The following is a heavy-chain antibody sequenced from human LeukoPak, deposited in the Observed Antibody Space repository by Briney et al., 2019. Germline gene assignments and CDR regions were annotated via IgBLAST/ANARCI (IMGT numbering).Heavy chain of an antibody. CDR3: ASGDPFDGLFL. D-gene: IGHD3-9*01. CDR2: INHSGST. Sequence: SETLSLTCAVYGGSFSGYYWSWIRQPPGKGLEWIGEINHSGSTNYNPSLKSRVTISVDTSKNQFSLKLSSVTAADTAVYYCASGDPFDGLFLWGQGTLVTVSS. V-gene: IGHV4-34*01. CDR1: GGSFSGYY. J-gene: IGHJ4*02.